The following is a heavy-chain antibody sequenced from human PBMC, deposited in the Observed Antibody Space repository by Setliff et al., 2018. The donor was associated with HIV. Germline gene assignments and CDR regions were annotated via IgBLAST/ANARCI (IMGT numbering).Heavy chain of an antibody. CDR1: GFTFMNYA. CDR3: ARSGGDCSGISCYSLWFDP. Sequence: GESLKISCAASGFTFMNYAVSWVRQAPGKGLAWVSTISGSGGNTYYADSVKGRFTISRDNSNNMLSLQMNSLRTEDTAVYYCARSGGDCSGISCYSLWFDPWGHGTLVTVSS. V-gene: IGHV3-23*01. D-gene: IGHD2-15*01. J-gene: IGHJ5*02. CDR2: ISGSGGNT.